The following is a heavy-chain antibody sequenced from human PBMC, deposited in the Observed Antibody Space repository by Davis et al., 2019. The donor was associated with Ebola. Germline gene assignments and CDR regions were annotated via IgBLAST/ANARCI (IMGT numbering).Heavy chain of an antibody. CDR1: GFTFSRYA. V-gene: IGHV3-30-3*01. D-gene: IGHD3-3*01. Sequence: GESLKISCAASGFTFSRYAMHWVRQAPGKGLEWVAVISYDGSNKYYADSVKGRFTISRDNSKNTLYLQMNSLRAEDTAVYYCARAANYDFWSGYTYWGQGTLVTVSS. CDR3: ARAANYDFWSGYTY. CDR2: ISYDGSNK. J-gene: IGHJ4*02.